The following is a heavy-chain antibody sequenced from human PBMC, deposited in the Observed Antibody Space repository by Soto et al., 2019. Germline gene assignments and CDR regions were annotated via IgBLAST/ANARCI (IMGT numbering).Heavy chain of an antibody. V-gene: IGHV4-39*01. CDR3: APFPYYDYVWGSYPHY. Sequence: QLQLQESGPGLVKPSETLSLTCTVSGGSISSSSYYWGWIRQPTGNELEWIGSIYYSGSTYYNPSLKSRVTISVDTSKNQFSLKLSSVTAADTAVYYCAPFPYYDYVWGSYPHYWGQGTLVTVSS. D-gene: IGHD3-16*02. CDR1: GGSISSSSYY. J-gene: IGHJ4*02. CDR2: IYYSGST.